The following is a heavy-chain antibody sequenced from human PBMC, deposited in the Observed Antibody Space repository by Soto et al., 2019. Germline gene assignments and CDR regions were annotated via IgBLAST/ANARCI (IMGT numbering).Heavy chain of an antibody. J-gene: IGHJ5*02. CDR3: ARLNEDIVVVVAAPGGWFDP. CDR2: IYYSGST. V-gene: IGHV4-39*01. Sequence: PSETLSLTCTVSGGSISSYYWGWIRQPPEKGLEWIGSIYYSGSTYYNPSLKSRVTISVDTSKNQFSLKLSSVTAADTAVYYCARLNEDIVVVVAAPGGWFDPWGQGTLVTVSS. CDR1: GGSISSYY. D-gene: IGHD2-15*01.